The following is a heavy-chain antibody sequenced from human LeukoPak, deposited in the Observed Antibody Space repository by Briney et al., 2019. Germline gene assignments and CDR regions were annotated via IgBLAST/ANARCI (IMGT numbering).Heavy chain of an antibody. V-gene: IGHV3-53*01. CDR3: ARDLRQWPSGDP. D-gene: IGHD6-19*01. J-gene: IGHJ5*02. CDR1: GFTVSNNY. Sequence: GGSLRLSCAASGFTVSNNYMSWVRQAPGKGLEWVSVIYSGGSTYYADSVRGRFTLSRDNPKNMVYLQMNSLRAEDTALYYCARDLRQWPSGDPWGQGTLVTVS. CDR2: IYSGGST.